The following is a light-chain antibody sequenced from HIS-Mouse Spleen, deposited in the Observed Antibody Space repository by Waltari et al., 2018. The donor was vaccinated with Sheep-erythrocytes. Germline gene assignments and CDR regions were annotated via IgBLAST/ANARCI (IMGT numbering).Light chain of an antibody. CDR1: SSDVGGYND. CDR2: DVS. Sequence: QSALTQPRSVSGSPGQSVTISCTGTSSDVGGYNDVSWYQQHPGKAPKRMISDVSKRPSGVPDRFSGSKSGNTASLTISGLQAEDEADYYCCSYAGSYNHVFATGTKVTVL. CDR3: CSYAGSYNHV. V-gene: IGLV2-11*01. J-gene: IGLJ1*01.